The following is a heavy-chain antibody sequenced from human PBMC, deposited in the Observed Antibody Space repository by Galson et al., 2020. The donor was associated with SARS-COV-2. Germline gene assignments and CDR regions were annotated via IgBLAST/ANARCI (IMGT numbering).Heavy chain of an antibody. J-gene: IGHJ5*02. Sequence: ASVKVSCKASGYTFTGYYMHWVRQAPGQGLEWMGWINPNSGGTNYAQKFQGRVTMTRDTSISTAYMELSRLRSDDTAVYYCARVGSGWEGNWFDPWGQGTLVTVSS. CDR3: ARVGSGWEGNWFDP. CDR1: GYTFTGYY. D-gene: IGHD6-19*01. CDR2: INPNSGGT. V-gene: IGHV1-2*02.